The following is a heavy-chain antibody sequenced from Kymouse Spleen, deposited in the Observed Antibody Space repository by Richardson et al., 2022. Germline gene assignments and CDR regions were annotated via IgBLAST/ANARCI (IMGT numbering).Heavy chain of an antibody. V-gene: IGHV4-34*01. CDR2: INHSGST. CDR1: GGSFSGYY. CDR3: ARDIVVVPAAWDYYGMDV. J-gene: IGHJ6*02. D-gene: IGHD2-2*02. Sequence: QVQLQQWGAGLLKPSETLSLTCAVYGGSFSGYYWSWIRQPPGKGLEWIGEINHSGSTNYNPSLKSRVTISVDTSKNQFSLKLSSVTAADTAVYYCARDIVVVPAAWDYYGMDVWGQGTTVTVSS.